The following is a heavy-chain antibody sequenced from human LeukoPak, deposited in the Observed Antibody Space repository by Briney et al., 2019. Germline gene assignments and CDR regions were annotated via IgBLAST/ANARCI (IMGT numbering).Heavy chain of an antibody. J-gene: IGHJ4*02. V-gene: IGHV4-59*01. CDR2: IYYSGST. D-gene: IGHD7-27*01. CDR1: GGSISSYY. CDR3: ARDGRDWGSDY. Sequence: SETLSLTSTVSGGSISSYYWSWIRQPPGKGLEWIGYIYYSGSTNYNPSLKSRVTISVDTSKNQFSLKLGSVTAADTAVYYCARDGRDWGSDYWGQGTLVTVSS.